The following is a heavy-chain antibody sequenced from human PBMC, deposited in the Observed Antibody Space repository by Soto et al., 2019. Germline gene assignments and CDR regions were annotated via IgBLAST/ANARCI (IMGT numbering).Heavy chain of an antibody. CDR1: GYTFTSYY. D-gene: IGHD6-13*01. J-gene: IGHJ4*02. Sequence: VKVSCKASGYTFTSYYMHWVRQAPGQGLEWMGIINPSGGSTSYAQKFQGRVTMTRDTSTSTVYMELSSLRSEDTAVYYCASELIAAAGIAGYWGQGTLVTVSS. V-gene: IGHV1-46*03. CDR3: ASELIAAAGIAGY. CDR2: INPSGGST.